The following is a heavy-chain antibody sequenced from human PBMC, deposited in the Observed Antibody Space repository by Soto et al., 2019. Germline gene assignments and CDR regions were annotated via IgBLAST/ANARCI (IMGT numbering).Heavy chain of an antibody. V-gene: IGHV4-39*07. D-gene: IGHD4-4*01. CDR3: ARAHDYSNYWYYFDY. CDR1: GGSISSSSYY. J-gene: IGHJ4*02. CDR2: IYYSGST. Sequence: SETLSLTCTVSGGSISSSSYYWGWIRQPPGKGLEWIGRIYYSGSTYHNPSLKSRVTISVDTSKNQFSLKLSSVAAADTAVYYCARAHDYSNYWYYFDYWGQGTLVTVSS.